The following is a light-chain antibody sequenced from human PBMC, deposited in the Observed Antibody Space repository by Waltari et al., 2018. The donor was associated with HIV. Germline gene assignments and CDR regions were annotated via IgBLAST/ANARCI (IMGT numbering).Light chain of an antibody. V-gene: IGKV1-13*02. Sequence: AIQLTQSPSSLSASVGARVTITCRASQDISGALAWYQQQPGKPPKLLIHDASILETGVPSKFSGSGAGADFTLTISSLQPEDFATYYCQQFNSYPLTFGAGTKVEIK. J-gene: IGKJ4*01. CDR3: QQFNSYPLT. CDR1: QDISGA. CDR2: DAS.